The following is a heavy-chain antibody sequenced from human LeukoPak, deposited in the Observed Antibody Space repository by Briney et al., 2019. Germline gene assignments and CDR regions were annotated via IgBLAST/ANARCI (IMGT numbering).Heavy chain of an antibody. CDR1: GYTFTGYW. CDR2: ISPSGGST. D-gene: IGHD2-21*02. CDR3: ARFGWGLDDFDY. Sequence: ASVKVSCKAFGYTFTGYWMHWVRQAPGQGPEWMGVISPSGGSTIYAQKLQGRVTMTTDTSTSTAYMELRSLRSDDTAVYYCARFGWGLDDFDYWGQGTLVTVSS. V-gene: IGHV1-46*01. J-gene: IGHJ4*02.